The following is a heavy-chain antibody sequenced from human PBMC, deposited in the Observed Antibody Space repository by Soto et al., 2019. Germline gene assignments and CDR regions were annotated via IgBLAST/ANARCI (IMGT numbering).Heavy chain of an antibody. CDR1: GFTFSSYA. V-gene: IGHV3-30-3*01. CDR2: ISYDGSNK. D-gene: IGHD4-17*01. CDR3: ARDNDYGDYTDY. J-gene: IGHJ4*02. Sequence: QVQLVESGGGVVQHGRSLRLSCAASGFTFSSYAMHWVRQAPGKGLEWVAVISYDGSNKYHADSVKGRFTISRDNSENTLYLQMNSLRAEDTAVYYCARDNDYGDYTDYWGQGTLVIVSS.